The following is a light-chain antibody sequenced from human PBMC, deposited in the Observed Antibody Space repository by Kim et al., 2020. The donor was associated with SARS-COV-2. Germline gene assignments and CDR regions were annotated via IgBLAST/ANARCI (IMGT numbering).Light chain of an antibody. CDR3: AAWDDNLDGPV. Sequence: QSVVIQSPSMSGTPGQSVTISCSGANSNIGSNTVNWYQQVPGTAPRLLIYSNNQRPSGVPARISGSKSGTTASLAISGLQSDDEGNYYCAAWDDNLDGPVFGGGTQLTVL. V-gene: IGLV1-44*01. CDR1: NSNIGSNT. J-gene: IGLJ3*02. CDR2: SNN.